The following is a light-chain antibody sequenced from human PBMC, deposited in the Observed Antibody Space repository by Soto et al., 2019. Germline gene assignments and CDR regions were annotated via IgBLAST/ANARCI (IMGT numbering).Light chain of an antibody. CDR2: WAS. J-gene: IGKJ2*01. CDR3: QQYWSSPYT. V-gene: IGKV4-1*01. CDR1: QSVLYSSNNKNY. Sequence: DIVMTQSPDSLAVSLGERATINCKSSQSVLYSSNNKNYLTWYQQKPGQPPKLLIYWASTRESGVPDRFSGSGSGTDFTLTISSLQAEDVAVYYCQQYWSSPYTFGQGTKVEIK.